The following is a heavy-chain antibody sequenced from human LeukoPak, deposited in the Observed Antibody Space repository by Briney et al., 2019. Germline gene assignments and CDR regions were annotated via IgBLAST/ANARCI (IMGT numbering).Heavy chain of an antibody. CDR3: AIAPGGYYYGMDV. D-gene: IGHD3-10*01. Sequence: GASVKVSCKASGYTFASYGISWVRQAPGQGLEWMGWISAHNGNTNYAQKLQGRVTMTTDTSTSTAYMELRSLRSDDTAVYYCAIAPGGYYYGMDVWGQGTTVTVSS. CDR2: ISAHNGNT. V-gene: IGHV1-18*01. CDR1: GYTFASYG. J-gene: IGHJ6*02.